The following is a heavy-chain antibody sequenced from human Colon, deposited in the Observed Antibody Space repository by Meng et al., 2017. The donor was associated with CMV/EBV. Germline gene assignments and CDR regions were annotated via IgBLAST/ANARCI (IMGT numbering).Heavy chain of an antibody. CDR2: ISRGGSAI. D-gene: IGHD2/OR15-2a*01. Sequence: GESLKISCEASGFIFSNYEMNWVRQAPGKGLEWVSYISRGGSAIYYADSVKGRFTISRDNVKNSLYLQMTSLSAEDTGVYYCARDSNRSGRNYYYGLDVWGQGTTVTVSS. V-gene: IGHV3-48*03. CDR1: GFIFSNYE. J-gene: IGHJ6*02. CDR3: ARDSNRSGRNYYYGLDV.